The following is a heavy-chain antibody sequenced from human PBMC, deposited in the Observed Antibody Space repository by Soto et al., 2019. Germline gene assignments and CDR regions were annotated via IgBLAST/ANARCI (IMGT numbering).Heavy chain of an antibody. CDR3: AIEGLYGDYVGGMDV. D-gene: IGHD4-17*01. CDR2: ICYSGST. V-gene: IGHV4-31*03. J-gene: IGHJ6*02. CDR1: GGSISSGGYY. Sequence: QVQLQESGPGLVKPSQTLSLTCTVSGGSISSGGYYWSWIRQHPGKGLEGIGYICYSGSTYYNPYLKSRVTIPVDTSKNHVSLKLSSVTAADTAVDYCAIEGLYGDYVGGMDVWGQGTTVTVSS.